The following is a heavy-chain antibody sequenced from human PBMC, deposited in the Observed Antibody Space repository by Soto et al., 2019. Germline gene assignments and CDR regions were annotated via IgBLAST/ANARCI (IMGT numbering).Heavy chain of an antibody. CDR3: ARVCGGDCHNGMDV. V-gene: IGHV4-59*12. J-gene: IGHJ6*02. Sequence: SETLSLTCTVSGASITTYYWSWIRQPPGKGLEWIGYISYSGSTDYNPSLKSRVTISVDTSKNQFSLKLSSVTAADTAVYYCARVCGGDCHNGMDVWGQGTTVTVSS. D-gene: IGHD2-21*02. CDR1: GASITTYY. CDR2: ISYSGST.